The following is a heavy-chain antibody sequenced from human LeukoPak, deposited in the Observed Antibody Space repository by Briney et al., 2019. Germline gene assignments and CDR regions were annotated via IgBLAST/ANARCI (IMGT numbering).Heavy chain of an antibody. CDR1: GFTFSSYG. D-gene: IGHD2-2*01. CDR2: IRYDGSNK. V-gene: IGHV3-30*02. Sequence: GGSLRLSCAASGFTFSSYGMHWVRQAPGKGLEWVAFIRYDGSNKYYADSVKGRFTISRDNSKNTLYLQMNSLRAEDTAVYYCAKDPQTYSKVPAAIGGAFDIWGQGTMVTVSS. J-gene: IGHJ3*02. CDR3: AKDPQTYSKVPAAIGGAFDI.